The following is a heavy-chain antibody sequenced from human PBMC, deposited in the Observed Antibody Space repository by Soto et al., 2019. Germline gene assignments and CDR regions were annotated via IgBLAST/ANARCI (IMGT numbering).Heavy chain of an antibody. V-gene: IGHV1-69*06. CDR1: GCTFSSYA. Sequence: VASVKVSCKASGCTFSSYAISWVRQAPGQGLEWMGGIIPIFGTANYAQKFQGRVTITADKSTSTAYMELSSLRSEDTAVYYCAREVLRLETGQAELDYWGQGTLVTVSS. J-gene: IGHJ4*02. D-gene: IGHD3-3*01. CDR2: IIPIFGTA. CDR3: AREVLRLETGQAELDY.